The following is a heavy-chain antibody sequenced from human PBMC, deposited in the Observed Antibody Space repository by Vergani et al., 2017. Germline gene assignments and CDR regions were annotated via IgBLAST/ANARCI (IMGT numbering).Heavy chain of an antibody. J-gene: IGHJ6*03. V-gene: IGHV4-39*07. Sequence: QVQLQQSGPGLVKPSETLFLTCTVSADSISSGSYYWGWIRQPPGKSLEWIGSIYYSGLTYYNPSLKSRVAISVDTSKNQFSLKVTAVTAADSAFYFCARGQTGYSRDWSTYFFYMDVWGKGTTVTVSS. CDR2: IYYSGLT. CDR3: ARGQTGYSRDWSTYFFYMDV. CDR1: ADSISSGSYY. D-gene: IGHD3/OR15-3a*01.